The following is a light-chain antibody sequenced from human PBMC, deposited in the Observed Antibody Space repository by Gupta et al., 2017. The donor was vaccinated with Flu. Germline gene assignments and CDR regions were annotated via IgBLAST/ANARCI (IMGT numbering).Light chain of an antibody. CDR1: QSIRTW. CDR3: QQYNSYWYS. CDR2: KAS. V-gene: IGKV1-5*03. J-gene: IGKJ2*03. Sequence: DRVTITCRARQSIRTWLAWYQQKPGKTPNLLIYKASFLESGVPSRFSGGGSGTEFTLTISSLQPDDFATYYCQQYNSYWYSFGQGTKLEIK.